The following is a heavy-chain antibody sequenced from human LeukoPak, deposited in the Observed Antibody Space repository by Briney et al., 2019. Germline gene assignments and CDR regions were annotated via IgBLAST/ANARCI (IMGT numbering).Heavy chain of an antibody. J-gene: IGHJ4*02. V-gene: IGHV3-74*01. D-gene: IGHD6-25*01. CDR2: IRGDGSST. CDR1: GFTFSTYW. CDR3: ARDSSGWGFDY. Sequence: GSLRLSCAASGFTFSTYWMHWVRQAPGKGLVWVSGIRGDGSSTIYADSMKGRFTISRDNARNTLYLQVNSLRAEDTAVYYCARDSSGWGFDYWGQGSLVTVSS.